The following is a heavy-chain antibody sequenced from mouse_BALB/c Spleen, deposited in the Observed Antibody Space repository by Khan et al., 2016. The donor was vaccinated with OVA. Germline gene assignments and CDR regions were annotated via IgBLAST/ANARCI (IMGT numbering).Heavy chain of an antibody. CDR2: INPSTGYT. D-gene: IGHD2-14*01. CDR3: VRIPIPPYDFDY. J-gene: IGHJ2*01. Sequence: QVQLKQSGTELARPGASVNMSCKASGYTFANYAMHWVNQRPGQGLEWIGYINPSTGYTNYNQNFSDKATLTTDRSSSTAYMQLSSLTSDDSAVYYGVRIPIPPYDFDYWGQGTTLTVSS. CDR1: GYTFANYA. V-gene: IGHV1-4*01.